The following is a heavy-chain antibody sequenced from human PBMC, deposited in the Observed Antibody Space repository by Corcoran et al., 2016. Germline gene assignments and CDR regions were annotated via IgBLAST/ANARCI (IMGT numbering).Heavy chain of an antibody. CDR2: ISGSGGST. J-gene: IGHJ4*02. CDR3: AKDFTYYYDSSGADYFD. V-gene: IGHV3-23*01. CDR1: GFTFSSYA. Sequence: EVQLLESGGGLVQPGGSLRLSCAASGFTFSSYAMSWVRQAPGKGLEWVSAISGSGGSTYYADSVKGRFTISRDNSKNTLYLQMNSLRAEDTAVYYCAKDFTYYYDSSGADYFDWDQGTLVTVSS. D-gene: IGHD3-22*01.